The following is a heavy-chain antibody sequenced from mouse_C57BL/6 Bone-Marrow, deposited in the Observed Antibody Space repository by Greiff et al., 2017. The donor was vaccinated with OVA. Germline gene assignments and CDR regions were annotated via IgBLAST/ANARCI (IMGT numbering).Heavy chain of an antibody. D-gene: IGHD2-1*01. V-gene: IGHV6-6*01. CDR3: TGVLLCKAMDY. CDR2: IRNKANNHAT. Sequence: EVQVVESGGGLVQPGGSMKLSCAASGFTFSDAWMDWVRQSPEKGLEWVAEIRNKANNHATYYAESVKGRFTISRDDSKSSVYLQMNSLRAEDTGIYYCTGVLLCKAMDYWGQGTSVTVSS. CDR1: GFTFSDAW. J-gene: IGHJ4*01.